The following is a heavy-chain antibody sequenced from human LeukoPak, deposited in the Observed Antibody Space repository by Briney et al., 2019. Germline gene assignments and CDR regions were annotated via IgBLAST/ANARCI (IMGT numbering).Heavy chain of an antibody. CDR3: ARATVVVPAALYNWFDP. CDR2: IIPIFGTA. CDR1: GGTFTSYA. V-gene: IGHV1-69*01. Sequence: SVKVSCKASGGTFTSYAISWVRQAPGQGLEWMGGIIPIFGTANYAQKFQGRVTITADESTSTAYMELSSRRSEDTAVYYCARATVVVPAALYNWFDPWGQGTLVTVSS. D-gene: IGHD2-2*01. J-gene: IGHJ5*02.